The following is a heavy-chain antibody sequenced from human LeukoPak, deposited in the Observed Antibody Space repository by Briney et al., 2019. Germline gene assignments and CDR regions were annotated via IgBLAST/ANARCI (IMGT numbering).Heavy chain of an antibody. D-gene: IGHD6-13*01. CDR3: ARWRQQLANFFDY. V-gene: IGHV3-7*01. CDR2: IKQDGSEK. J-gene: IGHJ4*02. Sequence: GGSLRLSCAASGFTFSSYWMSWVRQAPRKGLEWVANIKQDGSEKYYVDSVKGRFTISRDNAKNSLYLQMNSLRAEDTAVYYCARWRQQLANFFDYWGQGTLVTVSS. CDR1: GFTFSSYW.